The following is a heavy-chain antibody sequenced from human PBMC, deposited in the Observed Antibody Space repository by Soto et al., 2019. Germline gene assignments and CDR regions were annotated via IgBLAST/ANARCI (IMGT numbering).Heavy chain of an antibody. CDR2: ISFDGSTE. CDR3: AKDGRSYQLLSYFDY. D-gene: IGHD2-2*01. J-gene: IGHJ4*02. Sequence: PGGSLRLSCAASGFTFISYAMHWVRQAPGKGLEWVAVISFDGSTEYYADSVKGRFTISRDNSKNTLYLQMNSLRAEDTAVYYCAKDGRSYQLLSYFDYWGQGTLVTVSS. V-gene: IGHV3-30-3*01. CDR1: GFTFISYA.